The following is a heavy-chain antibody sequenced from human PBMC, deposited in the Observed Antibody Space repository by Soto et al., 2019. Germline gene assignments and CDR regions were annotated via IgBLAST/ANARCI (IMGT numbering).Heavy chain of an antibody. CDR2: IKQDGSEK. V-gene: IGHV3-7*01. D-gene: IGHD2-2*01. CDR3: AREGRDIVVVPAAYYYYYYMDV. Sequence: GGSLRLSCAASGFTFSSYWMSWVRQAPGKGLEWVANIKQDGSEKYYVDSVKGRFTISRDNAKNSLYLQMNSLRAEDTAVYYCAREGRDIVVVPAAYYYYYYMDVWGKGTTVTVSS. CDR1: GFTFSSYW. J-gene: IGHJ6*03.